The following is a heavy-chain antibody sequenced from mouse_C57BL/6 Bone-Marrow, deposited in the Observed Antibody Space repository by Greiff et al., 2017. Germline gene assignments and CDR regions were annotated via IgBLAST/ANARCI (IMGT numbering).Heavy chain of an antibody. D-gene: IGHD1-1*01. Sequence: QVQLQQPGAELVQPADSVKMTCKASGYTFTSYWIPWVQQTPGQGLEWLGDIYTGSGSTNYNEKFKSKATRTVDTSSSTAYMQLSSLTSEDSAVYYCAIRVMTTVVATDYWGQGTTLTVSA. CDR1: GYTFTSYW. V-gene: IGHV1-55*01. CDR3: AIRVMTTVVATDY. J-gene: IGHJ2*01. CDR2: IYTGSGST.